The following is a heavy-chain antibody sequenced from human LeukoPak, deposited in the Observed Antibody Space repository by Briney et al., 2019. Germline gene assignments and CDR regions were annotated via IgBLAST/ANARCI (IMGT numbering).Heavy chain of an antibody. CDR3: ASRSSTVAKFPFHY. J-gene: IGHJ4*02. V-gene: IGHV1-2*02. CDR1: GYTFTSNY. CDR2: INPNNGGT. D-gene: IGHD4-17*01. Sequence: ASVKVSCKAFGYTFTSNYMHWVRQAPGQGLERMGWINPNNGGTNYARGFQGRVTMTRDTSISTAYMELTGLTSDDTAVYYCASRSSTVAKFPFHYWGQGTLVTVSS.